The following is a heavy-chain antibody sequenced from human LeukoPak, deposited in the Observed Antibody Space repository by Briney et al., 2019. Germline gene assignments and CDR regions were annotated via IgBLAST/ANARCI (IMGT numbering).Heavy chain of an antibody. CDR1: GFTFSNYA. J-gene: IGHJ6*02. CDR2: ISGGGSST. CDR3: AKGSVPTKYYYGMDV. D-gene: IGHD2-2*01. V-gene: IGHV3-23*01. Sequence: AGGSLRLSCAASGFTFSNYAMNWVRQAPGKGLECISAISGGGSSTYYADPVKGRFTISRDNSKNTLYLQMNSLRAEDTAVYYCAKGSVPTKYYYGMDVWGQGTTVTVSS.